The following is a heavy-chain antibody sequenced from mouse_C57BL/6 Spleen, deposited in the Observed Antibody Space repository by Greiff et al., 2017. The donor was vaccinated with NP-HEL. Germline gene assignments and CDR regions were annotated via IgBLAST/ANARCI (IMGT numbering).Heavy chain of an antibody. CDR3: ARHEEGGYGYDVLYWYFDV. Sequence: VKLQQSGAELVKPGASVKLSCKASGYTFTEYTIHWVKQRSGQGLEWIGWFYPGSGSIKYNEKFKDKATLTADKSSSTVYMELSRLTSEDSAVYFCARHEEGGYGYDVLYWYFDVWGTGTTVTVSS. V-gene: IGHV1-62-2*01. CDR2: FYPGSGSI. J-gene: IGHJ1*03. CDR1: GYTFTEYT. D-gene: IGHD2-2*01.